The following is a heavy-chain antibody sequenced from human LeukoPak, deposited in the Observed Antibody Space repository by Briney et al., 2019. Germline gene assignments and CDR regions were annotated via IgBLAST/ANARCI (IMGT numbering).Heavy chain of an antibody. Sequence: ASETLSLTCTVSGGSISSYYWSWIRQPPGKGLEWIGYIYYRGSTNYNPSLKSRVTISVDTSKNQFSLKLSSVTAADTAVYYCARHTDYDYYYGMDVGGQGTTVTVSS. CDR1: GGSISSYY. V-gene: IGHV4-59*08. CDR2: IYYRGST. CDR3: ARHTDYDYYYGMDV. J-gene: IGHJ6*02.